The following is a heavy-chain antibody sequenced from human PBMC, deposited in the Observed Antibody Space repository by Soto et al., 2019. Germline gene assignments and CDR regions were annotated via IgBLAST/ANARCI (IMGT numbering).Heavy chain of an antibody. CDR1: GFTFSSYS. D-gene: IGHD3-22*01. CDR2: ISSSSSYI. CDR3: ARDAYDSSGYIDY. Sequence: GSLRLSCAASGFTFSSYSMNWVRQAPGKGLEWVSSISSSSSYIYYADSVKGRFTISRDNAKNSLYLQMNSLRAEDTAVYYCARDAYDSSGYIDYSGQGTLVTVSS. J-gene: IGHJ4*02. V-gene: IGHV3-21*01.